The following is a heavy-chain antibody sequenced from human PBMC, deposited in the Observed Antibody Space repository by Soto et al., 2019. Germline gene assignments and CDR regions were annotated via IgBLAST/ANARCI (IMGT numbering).Heavy chain of an antibody. CDR3: ARRDTSGFLRYFDN. D-gene: IGHD3-3*01. V-gene: IGHV1-69*06. CDR2: IVPNAGTV. Sequence: QMQLVQSGAEVKKPGSSVKVSCKASGGTLSSFINYPINWVRQAPGQGLEWMGGIVPNAGTVNYAQKCQGRVTITADKSTGTAYMEVSSLRSEDTALYYCARRDTSGFLRYFDNWGQGTLVTVSS. CDR1: GGTLSSFINYP. J-gene: IGHJ4*02.